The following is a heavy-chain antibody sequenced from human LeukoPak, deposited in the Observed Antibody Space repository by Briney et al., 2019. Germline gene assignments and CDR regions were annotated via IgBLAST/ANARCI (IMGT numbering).Heavy chain of an antibody. V-gene: IGHV4-59*08. D-gene: IGHD6-13*01. CDR1: GGSISSYY. J-gene: IGHJ4*02. CDR2: IYYSGST. Sequence: SETLSLTCTVSGGSISSYYWSWIRQPPGKGLECIGYIYYSGSTNYNPSLKSRVTISVDTSKNQFSLKLSSVTAADTAVYYCARGYMVDYWGQGTLVTVSS. CDR3: ARGYMVDY.